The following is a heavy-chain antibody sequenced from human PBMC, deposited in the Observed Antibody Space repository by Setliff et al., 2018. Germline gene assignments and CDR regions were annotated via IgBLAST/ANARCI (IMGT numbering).Heavy chain of an antibody. V-gene: IGHV3-23*01. J-gene: IGHJ4*01. CDR3: AKSPHDFWSGRVFFDY. CDR1: GFSFSSYA. Sequence: GESLKISCAASGFSFSSYAMGWVRQAPGKGLEWVSTIIGSGISTYYADSVQGRVTISRDNHKNTLHLQMNSLRVEDTAIYYCAKSPHDFWSGRVFFDYWGQGMLVTVSS. CDR2: IIGSGIST. D-gene: IGHD3-3*01.